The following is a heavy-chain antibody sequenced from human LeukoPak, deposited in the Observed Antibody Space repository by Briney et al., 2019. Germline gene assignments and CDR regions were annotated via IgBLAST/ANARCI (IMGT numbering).Heavy chain of an antibody. Sequence: ASVKVSCKASGYTFTDYYIHWVRQAPGQGLEWMGWINPDTGGTNYAQKFQGRVTMTRDTSISTVYMELSRLRPDDTADFYCTREARAGNWFDPWGQGTLVTVSS. D-gene: IGHD5-12*01. CDR2: INPDTGGT. CDR3: TREARAGNWFDP. J-gene: IGHJ5*02. CDR1: GYTFTDYY. V-gene: IGHV1-2*02.